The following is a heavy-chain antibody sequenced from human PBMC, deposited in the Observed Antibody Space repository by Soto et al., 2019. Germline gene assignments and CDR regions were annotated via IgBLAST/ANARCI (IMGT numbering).Heavy chain of an antibody. Sequence: ASVKVSCKASGGTFSSYAISWVRQAPGQGLEWMGGIIPIFGTANYAQKFQGRVTITADESTSTAYMELSSLRSEDTAVYYCARRGGYRTSLFWYYYVLDFSGQGSSVIGSS. V-gene: IGHV1-69*13. CDR2: IIPIFGTA. D-gene: IGHD3-16*01. CDR3: ARRGGYRTSLFWYYYVLDF. J-gene: IGHJ6*02. CDR1: GGTFSSYA.